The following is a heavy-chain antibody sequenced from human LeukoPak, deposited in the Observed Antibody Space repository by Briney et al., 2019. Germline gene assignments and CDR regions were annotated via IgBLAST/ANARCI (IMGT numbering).Heavy chain of an antibody. CDR3: ARDRPMTTVTTSYYYYYYMDV. Sequence: LETLSLTCTVSGGSISSSSYYWGWIRQPPGKGLEWIGSIYYRGSTYYNPSLKSRVTISVDTSKNQFSLKLSSVTAADTAVYYCARDRPMTTVTTSYYYYYYMDVWGKGTTVTVSS. CDR2: IYYRGST. J-gene: IGHJ6*03. D-gene: IGHD4-11*01. V-gene: IGHV4-39*07. CDR1: GGSISSSSYY.